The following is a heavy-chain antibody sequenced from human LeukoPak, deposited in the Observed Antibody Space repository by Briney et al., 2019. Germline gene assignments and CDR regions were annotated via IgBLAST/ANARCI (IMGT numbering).Heavy chain of an antibody. Sequence: GGSLRLSCAASGFTVSSNYMSWVRQAPGKGPEWVSIIYSGGSTYYADSVKGRFTISRDNSKNTLYLQMNSLRAEDTAVYYCARDEFAYWGQGTLVTVSS. CDR2: IYSGGST. CDR3: ARDEFAY. J-gene: IGHJ4*02. CDR1: GFTVSSNY. V-gene: IGHV3-66*02.